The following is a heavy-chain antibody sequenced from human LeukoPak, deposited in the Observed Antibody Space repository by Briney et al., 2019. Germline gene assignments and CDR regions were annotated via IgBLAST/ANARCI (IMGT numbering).Heavy chain of an antibody. J-gene: IGHJ4*02. CDR2: ITCSGGST. Sequence: GGSLRLSCAASGFTFSIYVMSWVREAPGKGLEWVSGITCSGGSTFYAKSVEGRFTVSRDNSKNTLYLQMNSLRAEDTAVYYCARVHYDVLTGYISVGIGYWGQGTLVTVSS. V-gene: IGHV3-23*01. D-gene: IGHD3-9*01. CDR3: ARVHYDVLTGYISVGIGY. CDR1: GFTFSIYV.